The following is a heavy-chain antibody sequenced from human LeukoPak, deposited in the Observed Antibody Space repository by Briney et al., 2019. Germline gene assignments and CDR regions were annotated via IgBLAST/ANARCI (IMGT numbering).Heavy chain of an antibody. CDR3: ARGTVTMDY. J-gene: IGHJ4*02. CDR1: GGSISSYY. Sequence: SETLSLTCTVSGGSISSYYWSWIRQPPGKGPEWIGNIYYSGSTKYNPALKSRVTISIDSSKNQFSLNLSSVTAADTAVYYCARGTVTMDYWGRGTLVTVSS. CDR2: IYYSGST. V-gene: IGHV4-59*13. D-gene: IGHD4-17*01.